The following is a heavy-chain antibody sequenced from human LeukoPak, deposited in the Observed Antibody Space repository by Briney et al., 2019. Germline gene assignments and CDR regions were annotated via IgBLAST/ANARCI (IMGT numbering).Heavy chain of an antibody. V-gene: IGHV3-30*02. CDR3: AKGSSAAAAGNYFDY. J-gene: IGHJ4*02. D-gene: IGHD2-2*01. CDR2: IRYDGSNK. CDR1: GFTFSSYE. Sequence: GESLRLSCAASGFTFSSYEMNWVRQAPVKGLEWVAFIRYDGSNKYYADSVKGRFTISRDNSKNTLYLQMNSLRAEDTAVYYCAKGSSAAAAGNYFDYWGQGTLVTVSS.